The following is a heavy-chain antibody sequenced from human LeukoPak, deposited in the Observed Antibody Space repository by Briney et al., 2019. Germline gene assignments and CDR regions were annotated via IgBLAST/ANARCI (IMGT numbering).Heavy chain of an antibody. CDR1: GFTFRNYG. CDR2: IRYDGSIK. J-gene: IGHJ4*02. Sequence: GGSLRLSCGASGFTFRNYGVHWIRLAPGKGLEWVAFIRYDGSIKYYVDSVKGRFTVSRDNSKNTLYLQMNSLRAEDTAVYYCAKDVNVGGDYFDYWGQGTQVTIS. D-gene: IGHD3-10*01. V-gene: IGHV3-30*02. CDR3: AKDVNVGGDYFDY.